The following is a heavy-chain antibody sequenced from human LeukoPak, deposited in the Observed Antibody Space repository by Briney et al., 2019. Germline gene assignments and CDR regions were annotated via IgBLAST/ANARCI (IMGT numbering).Heavy chain of an antibody. CDR3: AGHVSAAAGGR. D-gene: IGHD6-13*01. J-gene: IGHJ4*02. Sequence: SETLSLTCAVYGGSVRDNFWSWIRQPPGKGLEWIGEIHHSGSTKYNPSLKSRVTISLDTSKNQFSLKLNSMTAADTAVYYCAGHVSAAAGGRWGQGTLVTVSS. V-gene: IGHV4-34*01. CDR2: IHHSGST. CDR1: GGSVRDNF.